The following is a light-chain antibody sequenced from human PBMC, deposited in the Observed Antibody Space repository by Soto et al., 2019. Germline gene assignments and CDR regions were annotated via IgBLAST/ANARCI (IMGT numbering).Light chain of an antibody. CDR2: GTF. CDR3: QQYNRYWT. Sequence: EIVMTQSPATLSVSPGEGVTLSCRASQSMTTKLAWYQQKPGQAPRLLIHGTFTRATGIPARFSGSGSGTEFTLTISSLFPDDFATYYCQQYNRYWTFGQGTKVDIK. CDR1: QSMTTK. V-gene: IGKV3-15*01. J-gene: IGKJ1*01.